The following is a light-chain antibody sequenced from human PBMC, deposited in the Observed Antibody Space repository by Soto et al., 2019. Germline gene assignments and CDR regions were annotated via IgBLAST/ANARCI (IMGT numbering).Light chain of an antibody. Sequence: QSALTQPASVSGSPGQSISISCTGTSSDIGGYHYVSWYQQHPGKAPKLLIYEVSNRPSGVSNRFSGSKSGNTASLTISGLQAEDEADYFCRSYTSSNSLVFGGGTKLTVL. CDR3: RSYTSSNSLV. J-gene: IGLJ2*01. CDR1: SSDIGGYHY. V-gene: IGLV2-14*01. CDR2: EVS.